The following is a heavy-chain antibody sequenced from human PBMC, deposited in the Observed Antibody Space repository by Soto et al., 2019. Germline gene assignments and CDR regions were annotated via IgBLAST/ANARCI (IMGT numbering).Heavy chain of an antibody. Sequence: QVQLQESGPGLVKPSETLSLTCTVSGGSISDYYWSWIRQPPGRGLEWIGYIYYSGSTNYNPSLKSRVTISVDTSKNQFSLKLTSVTAADTAVYYCARDKRGWGSGLWGQGTLVTVSS. CDR3: ARDKRGWGSGL. CDR1: GGSISDYY. V-gene: IGHV4-59*01. J-gene: IGHJ4*02. CDR2: IYYSGST. D-gene: IGHD1-26*01.